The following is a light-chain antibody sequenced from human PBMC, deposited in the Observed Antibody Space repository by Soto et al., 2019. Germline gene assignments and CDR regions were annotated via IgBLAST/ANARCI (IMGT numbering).Light chain of an antibody. Sequence: ILTTKSPSSLAGYAREIVTITFRASQRISSYLNWYQQKPGKAPKLLIYAASSLQSGVPSRFSGSGSGTDFTLTISSLQPEDFATHYCQKSYSTPRTFGQGTKVDIK. J-gene: IGKJ1*01. V-gene: IGKV1-39*01. CDR2: AAS. CDR1: QRISSY. CDR3: QKSYSTPRT.